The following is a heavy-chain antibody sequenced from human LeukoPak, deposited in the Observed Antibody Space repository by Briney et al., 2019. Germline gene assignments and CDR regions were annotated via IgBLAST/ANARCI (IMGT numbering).Heavy chain of an antibody. Sequence: SETLSLTCTVSGGSISSYYWSWIRQPAGKGLEWIGRIYTRGSTNYNPSLKSRVTMSVDTSKNQFSLKLSSVTAADTAVYYCASPPMNCSSTSCFPMDVWGQGTTVTVSS. V-gene: IGHV4-4*07. CDR1: GGSISSYY. CDR2: IYTRGST. J-gene: IGHJ6*02. D-gene: IGHD2-2*01. CDR3: ASPPMNCSSTSCFPMDV.